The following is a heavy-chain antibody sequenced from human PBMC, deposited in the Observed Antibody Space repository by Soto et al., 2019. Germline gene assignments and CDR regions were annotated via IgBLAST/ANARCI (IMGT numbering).Heavy chain of an antibody. J-gene: IGHJ6*02. V-gene: IGHV3-48*02. CDR1: GFTFSSYS. D-gene: IGHD3-10*01. CDR2: ISSSSSTI. CDR3: ARDPADSYYYARYGMDV. Sequence: VQLVESGGGLVQPGGSLRLSCAASGFTFSSYSMNWVRQAPGKGLEWVSYISSSSSTIYYADSVKGRFTISRDNAKNSLYLQMNSLRDEDTAVYYCARDPADSYYYARYGMDVWGQGTTVTVSS.